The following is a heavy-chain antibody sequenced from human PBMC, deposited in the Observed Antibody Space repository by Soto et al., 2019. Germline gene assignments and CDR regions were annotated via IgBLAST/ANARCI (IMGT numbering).Heavy chain of an antibody. J-gene: IGHJ6*02. V-gene: IGHV3-20*04. Sequence: GGSLRLSCAASGFTFDDYGMSWVRQAPGKGLEWVSGINWNGGSTGYADSVKGRFTISRDNAKNSLYLQMNSLRAEDTALYYCAPLGYCSSASCYYYYGLEVWGQGTTVTVSS. CDR3: APLGYCSSASCYYYYGLEV. CDR2: INWNGGST. D-gene: IGHD2-2*01. CDR1: GFTFDDYG.